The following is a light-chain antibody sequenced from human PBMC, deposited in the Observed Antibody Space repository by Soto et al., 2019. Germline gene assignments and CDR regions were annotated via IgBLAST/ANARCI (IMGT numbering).Light chain of an antibody. V-gene: IGLV2-23*01. CDR1: SSDVGSYNP. CDR3: CSYAGNPYV. Sequence: QSALTQPASVSGSPGQSIAISCTGTSSDVGSYNPVSWYQQHPGKAPKLMIYEGSKRPSGVSDRFSGSKSGNTASLTISGLQAEDEADYYCCSYAGNPYVFGTGTKVTV. J-gene: IGLJ1*01. CDR2: EGS.